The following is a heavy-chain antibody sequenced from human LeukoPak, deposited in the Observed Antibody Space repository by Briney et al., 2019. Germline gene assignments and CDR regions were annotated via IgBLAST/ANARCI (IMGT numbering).Heavy chain of an antibody. Sequence: GGSLRPSCAASGFTFDDYGMSCVRQAPGKGLEWVSGINWNGGSAGYADSVKGRFTISRDNAKNSLYLQMNSLRAEDTALYYCARDTYYYDSSGYFDYWGQGTLVTVSS. CDR2: INWNGGSA. J-gene: IGHJ4*02. V-gene: IGHV3-20*04. CDR1: GFTFDDYG. CDR3: ARDTYYYDSSGYFDY. D-gene: IGHD3-22*01.